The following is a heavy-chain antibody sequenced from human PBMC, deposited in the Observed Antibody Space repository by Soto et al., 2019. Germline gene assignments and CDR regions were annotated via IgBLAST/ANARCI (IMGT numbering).Heavy chain of an antibody. D-gene: IGHD1-1*01. Sequence: PSETLSLTCTVSGDSISSYYWSWIRQPPGKGLEWIGYIYYSGSPDYNPSLKTRVTISVDTSKNQFSLKLSSVTAADTAIYYCARLGYDSPYNWFDPWGQGALVTVSS. V-gene: IGHV4-59*01. CDR3: ARLGYDSPYNWFDP. CDR2: IYYSGSP. J-gene: IGHJ5*02. CDR1: GDSISSYY.